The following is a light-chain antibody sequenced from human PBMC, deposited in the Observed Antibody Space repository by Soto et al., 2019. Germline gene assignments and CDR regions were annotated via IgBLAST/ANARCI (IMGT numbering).Light chain of an antibody. CDR3: QHHTNWPPIT. CDR2: DAS. Sequence: EIMLTQSPVTLSLSPGERATLSCRASQSVSSYLAWYQQKPGQAPRLLIYDASTRAPGIPGRFRGSGSGTDFTLTISSLEPEDFAVYFCQHHTNWPPITLGQGTRLEIK. V-gene: IGKV3-11*01. J-gene: IGKJ5*01. CDR1: QSVSSY.